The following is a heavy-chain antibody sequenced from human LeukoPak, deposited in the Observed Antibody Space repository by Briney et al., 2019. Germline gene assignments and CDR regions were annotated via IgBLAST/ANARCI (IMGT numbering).Heavy chain of an antibody. V-gene: IGHV1-8*01. CDR2: MNPNSGNT. J-gene: IGHJ5*02. Sequence: ASVKVSCKASGYTFTSYDINWVRQATGQGLEWMGWMNPNSGNTGYAQKFQGRVTMTTDTSTSTAYMELRSLRSDDTAVYYCARSPWELPRGFWFDPWGQGTLVTVSS. CDR3: ARSPWELPRGFWFDP. D-gene: IGHD1-26*01. CDR1: GYTFTSYD.